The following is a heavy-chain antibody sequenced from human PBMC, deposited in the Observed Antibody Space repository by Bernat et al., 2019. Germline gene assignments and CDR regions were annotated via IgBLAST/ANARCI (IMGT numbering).Heavy chain of an antibody. V-gene: IGHV3-7*03. CDR1: GFTFSCCS. Sequence: EVHLVDSGGGLVQPGGSLRLSCAVSGFTFSCCSMSWVRQAPGKGLEWVANINEDGSKKYYVDSVKGRFTISRDNARNSLYLQMNSLRVEDTAVYYFASLYGGFDPWGQGTLVTVSS. J-gene: IGHJ5*02. CDR2: INEDGSKK. CDR3: ASLYGGFDP. D-gene: IGHD3-10*01.